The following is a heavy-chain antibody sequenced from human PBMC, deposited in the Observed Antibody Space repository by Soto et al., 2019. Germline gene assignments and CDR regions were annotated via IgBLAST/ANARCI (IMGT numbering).Heavy chain of an antibody. CDR1: GFTLSGYW. Sequence: EVQLVESGGGLVQPGGSLRLSCAASGFTLSGYWIHWVRQPPGKGLVWVSRIDTDGSTTAYADSVEGRFTISRDNAKNTLYLQMNSLRVEDSAVYYCARVSGQLEGYYYMDVWGKGTTVTVSS. D-gene: IGHD6-6*01. J-gene: IGHJ6*03. V-gene: IGHV3-74*01. CDR3: ARVSGQLEGYYYMDV. CDR2: IDTDGSTT.